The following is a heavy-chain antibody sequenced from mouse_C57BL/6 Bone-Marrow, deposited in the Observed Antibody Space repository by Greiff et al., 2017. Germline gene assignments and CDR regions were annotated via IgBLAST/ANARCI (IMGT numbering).Heavy chain of an antibody. CDR2: IYPGGGYT. D-gene: IGHD4-1*01. CDR3: ARGTGNAMDY. J-gene: IGHJ4*01. Sequence: QVQLQQSGAELVRPGTSVTMSCKASGYTFTNYWIGWAKQRPGHGLEWIGDIYPGGGYTNYNEKLKCKATLTADKSSSTAYMQFSSLTSEDSAIYYCARGTGNAMDYWGQGTSVTVSS. V-gene: IGHV1-63*01. CDR1: GYTFTNYW.